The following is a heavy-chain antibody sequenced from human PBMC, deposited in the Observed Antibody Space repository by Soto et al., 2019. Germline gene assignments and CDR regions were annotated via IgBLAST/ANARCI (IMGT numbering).Heavy chain of an antibody. D-gene: IGHD3-10*01. J-gene: IGHJ4*02. CDR1: GVSISSGNW. CDR2: IFHDGTA. V-gene: IGHV4-4*01. CDR3: SILVYDTRLNYMYFYF. Sequence: TLSLTCAVSGVSISSGNWWTWVRQTPQRGLEYIGEIFHDGTANYYPSFERRVAISVDTSKNQFSLKLTSVTASDTAIYFCSILVYDTRLNYMYFYFWGQGNPVTVSS.